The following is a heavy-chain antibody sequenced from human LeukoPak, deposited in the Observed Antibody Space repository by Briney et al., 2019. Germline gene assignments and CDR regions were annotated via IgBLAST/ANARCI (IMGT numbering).Heavy chain of an antibody. CDR2: IYTSGST. V-gene: IGHV4-61*02. J-gene: IGHJ5*02. CDR3: ARGALEVVVAAPANWFDP. Sequence: SETLSLTCTVSGGSISSGSNYWTWIRQPAGKGLEWIGRIYTSGSTNYNPSLKSRVTISVDKSKNQFSLKLSSVTAADTAVYYCARGALEVVVAAPANWFDPWGQGTLVTVSS. CDR1: GGSISSGSNY. D-gene: IGHD2-15*01.